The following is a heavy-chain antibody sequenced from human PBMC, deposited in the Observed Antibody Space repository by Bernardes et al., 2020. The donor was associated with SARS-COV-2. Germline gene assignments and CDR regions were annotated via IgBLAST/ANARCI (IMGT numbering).Heavy chain of an antibody. CDR2: IDTDGSRT. CDR1: GFTFSSYW. D-gene: IGHD3-22*01. V-gene: IGHV3-74*01. Sequence: GGSLRLSCTASGFTFSSYWMHWVRQAPGKGLVWVSHIDTDGSRTNYADSVKGLFTISRDNAKNTLYLQMNSLRAEDTAVYYCASQIVVAAWGQGTLVTVSS. J-gene: IGHJ5*02. CDR3: ASQIVVAA.